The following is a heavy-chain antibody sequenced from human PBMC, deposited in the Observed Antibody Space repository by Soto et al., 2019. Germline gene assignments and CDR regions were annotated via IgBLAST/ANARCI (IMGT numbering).Heavy chain of an antibody. CDR1: GFSLIRKGMS. V-gene: IGHV2-70*20. CDR3: TRSTNWNYGYYFDY. Sequence: CGPTLVNPKPTLILTCAFAGFSLIRKGMSVSWVPKISRKALEFLALIDWEEEKFYSPSLRTRLTVSKDTSKSQVVLTLTNVDPVDTATYYRTRSTNWNYGYYFDYWGQGTMVTVSS. D-gene: IGHD1-7*01. J-gene: IGHJ4*02. CDR2: IDWEEEK.